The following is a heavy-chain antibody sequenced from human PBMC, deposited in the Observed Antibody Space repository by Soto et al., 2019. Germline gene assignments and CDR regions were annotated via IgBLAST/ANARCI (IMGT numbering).Heavy chain of an antibody. CDR1: GFTFDDYA. D-gene: IGHD1-1*01. CDR2: INWNSGSI. V-gene: IGHV3-9*01. J-gene: IGHJ4*02. Sequence: QPGGSLRLSCAASGFTFDDYAMHWVRQAPGKGLEWVSIINWNSGSIGYADSVKGRFSISRDNAKNSLYLQMNSLRTEDTALYYCARSPSTTGPFDYWGQGTLVTVSS. CDR3: ARSPSTTGPFDY.